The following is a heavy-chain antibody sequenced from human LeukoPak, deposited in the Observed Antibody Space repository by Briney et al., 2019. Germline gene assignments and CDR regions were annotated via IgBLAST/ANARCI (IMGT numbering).Heavy chain of an antibody. D-gene: IGHD6-13*01. CDR2: ISGSGGST. Sequence: PGGSLRLSCAASGFTFSSYNMNWVRQAPGKGLAWVSAISGSGGSTYYADSVKGRFTISRDNSKNSLYLQVNSLRAEDTAVYYRAKGGGTGYSSSWYSNWGQGTLVTVSS. J-gene: IGHJ4*02. CDR1: GFTFSSYN. CDR3: AKGGGTGYSSSWYSN. V-gene: IGHV3-23*01.